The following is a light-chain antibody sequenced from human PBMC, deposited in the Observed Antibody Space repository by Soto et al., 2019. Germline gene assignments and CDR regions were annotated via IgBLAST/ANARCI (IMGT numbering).Light chain of an antibody. Sequence: EIVMTQSPATLSVSPGERATLSCRASQSVSSNLAWYQQKPGQAPRPLIYGASTRATGIPARFSGSGSGTEFTLTISSLQSEDFAVYYCQQYNNWPSLTLGGGTKVDIK. CDR3: QQYNNWPSLT. J-gene: IGKJ4*01. CDR2: GAS. CDR1: QSVSSN. V-gene: IGKV3-15*01.